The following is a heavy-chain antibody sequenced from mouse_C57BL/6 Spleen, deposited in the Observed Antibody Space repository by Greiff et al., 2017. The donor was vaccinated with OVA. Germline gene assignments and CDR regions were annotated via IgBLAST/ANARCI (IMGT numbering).Heavy chain of an antibody. CDR3: ARPNYYGSSPYYAMDY. V-gene: IGHV1-69*01. Sequence: VQLQQPGAELVMPGASVKLSCKASGYTFTSYWMHWVKQRPGQGLEWIGEIDPSDSYTNYNPKFKGKSTLTVDKSSSTAYMQLSSLTSDDSAVYYCARPNYYGSSPYYAMDYWGQGTSVTVSS. CDR1: GYTFTSYW. CDR2: IDPSDSYT. J-gene: IGHJ4*01. D-gene: IGHD1-1*01.